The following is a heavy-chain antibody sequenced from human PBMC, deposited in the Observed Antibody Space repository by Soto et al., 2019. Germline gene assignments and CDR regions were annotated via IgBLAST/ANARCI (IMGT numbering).Heavy chain of an antibody. CDR2: VNPAGAIT. D-gene: IGHD3-16*01. Sequence: MQMLESGGGSVHPGRSLRLSCAASGFPFSHYWMHWVRQTPGKGLVGVSRVNPAGAITNYAHSVEGRFTLSRDNADSALFLQMNSHSAEDTAIYYCTRDTFGLRDTWGQGTLVTVSS. CDR3: TRDTFGLRDT. CDR1: GFPFSHYW. J-gene: IGHJ5*02. V-gene: IGHV3-74*01.